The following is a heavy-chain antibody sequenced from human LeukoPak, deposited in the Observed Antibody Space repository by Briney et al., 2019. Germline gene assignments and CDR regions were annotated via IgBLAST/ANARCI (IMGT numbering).Heavy chain of an antibody. Sequence: SGPTLVKPTQTLTLTCTFSGFSLSTSGVGVGWIRQPPGKALEWLALIYWDDDKRYSPSLKSRLTITKDTSKNRVVLTMTNMDPVDTATYYCAHLAYCGGDCYTDLYYFDYWGQGTLVTVSS. CDR1: GFSLSTSGVG. J-gene: IGHJ4*02. D-gene: IGHD2-21*02. CDR3: AHLAYCGGDCYTDLYYFDY. V-gene: IGHV2-5*02. CDR2: IYWDDDK.